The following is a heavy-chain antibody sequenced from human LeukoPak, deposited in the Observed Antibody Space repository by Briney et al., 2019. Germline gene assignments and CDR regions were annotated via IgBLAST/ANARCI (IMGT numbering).Heavy chain of an antibody. CDR3: ARWGIESIGPQLYQGYYYYYMDV. Sequence: GGSLRLSCAASGFTFSSYSMNWVRQAPGKGLEWVSSISSSSSYIYYADSVKGRFTISRDNAKNSLYLQMNSLRAEDTAVYYCARWGIESIGPQLYQGYYYYYMDVWGKGTTVTVSS. CDR2: ISSSSSYI. CDR1: GFTFSSYS. D-gene: IGHD6-13*01. J-gene: IGHJ6*03. V-gene: IGHV3-21*01.